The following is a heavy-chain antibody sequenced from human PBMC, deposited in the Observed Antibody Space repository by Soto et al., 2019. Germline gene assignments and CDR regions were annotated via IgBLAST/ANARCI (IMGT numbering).Heavy chain of an antibody. CDR3: ARGGNDSSGWYRYYYYYYGMDV. J-gene: IGHJ6*02. Sequence: ASVKVSCKASGYTFTSYGISWVRRAPGQGLEWMGWISAYNGNTNYAQKLQGRVTMTTDTSTSTAYMELRSLRSDDTAVYYCARGGNDSSGWYRYYYYYYGMDVWGQGTTVTVSS. V-gene: IGHV1-18*01. D-gene: IGHD6-19*01. CDR1: GYTFTSYG. CDR2: ISAYNGNT.